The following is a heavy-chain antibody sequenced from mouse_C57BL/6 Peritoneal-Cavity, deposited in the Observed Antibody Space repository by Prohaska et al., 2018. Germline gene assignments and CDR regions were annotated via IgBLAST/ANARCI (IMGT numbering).Heavy chain of an antibody. J-gene: IGHJ3*01. D-gene: IGHD2-2*01. CDR3: ARVHGSAWFAY. CDR2: ISMGISTI. V-gene: IGHV5-17*01. CDR1: GFTFIDYG. Sequence: ELQLLESGGGLLKLGGSLKLSCAAFGFTFIDYGMQWFRQAPEKVLEWVAYISMGISTIYYADTVKGRFTISRDNAKNTLFLQMTSLRSEDTAMYYCARVHGSAWFAYWGQGTLVTVSA.